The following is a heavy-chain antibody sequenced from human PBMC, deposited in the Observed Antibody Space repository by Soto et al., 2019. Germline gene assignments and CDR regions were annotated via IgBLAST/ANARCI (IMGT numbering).Heavy chain of an antibody. CDR1: GFTFSSYA. D-gene: IGHD6-13*01. CDR3: EKDLVAAAGFECFQH. J-gene: IGHJ1*01. CDR2: ISGSGGST. V-gene: IGHV3-23*01. Sequence: GGSLRLSCAASGFTFSSYALSWLRQAPGKGLEWVSAISGSGGSTYYAASVKGRFTISRDNSKNTLYLQMNSLRAEDTAVYYCEKDLVAAAGFECFQHGGQGTLVTVSS.